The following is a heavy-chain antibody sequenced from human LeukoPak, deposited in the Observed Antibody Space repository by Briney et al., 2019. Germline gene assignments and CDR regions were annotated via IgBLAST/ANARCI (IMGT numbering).Heavy chain of an antibody. Sequence: SAETLSLTCGVAGGSISGHYWSWIRKSPGKGLEYIGFMYDTVYTNYNPSLKGRATMSVDTSTNQFSLRLSSVSAADTAMYYCARARRSVDTTMVAYYYYYSVDVWGMGTAVTVSS. D-gene: IGHD5-18*01. CDR3: ARARRSVDTTMVAYYYYYSVDV. CDR2: MYDTVYT. V-gene: IGHV4-59*11. CDR1: GGSISGHY. J-gene: IGHJ6*03.